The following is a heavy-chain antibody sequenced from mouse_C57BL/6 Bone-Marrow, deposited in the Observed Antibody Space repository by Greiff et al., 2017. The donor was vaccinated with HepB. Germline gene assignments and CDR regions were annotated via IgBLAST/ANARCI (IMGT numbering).Heavy chain of an antibody. D-gene: IGHD1-1*01. Sequence: QVHVKQSGAELARPGASVKLSCKASGYTFTSYGISWVKQRTGQGLEWIGEIYPRSGNTYYNEKFKGKATLTADKSSSTAYMELRSLTSEDSAVYFCSTTVVAGDYFDYWGQGTTLTVSS. CDR1: GYTFTSYG. J-gene: IGHJ2*01. V-gene: IGHV1-81*01. CDR3: STTVVAGDYFDY. CDR2: IYPRSGNT.